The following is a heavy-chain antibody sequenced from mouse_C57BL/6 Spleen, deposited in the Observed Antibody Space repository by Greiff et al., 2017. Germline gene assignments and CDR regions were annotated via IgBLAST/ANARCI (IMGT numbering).Heavy chain of an antibody. CDR1: GYTFTDYN. V-gene: IGHV1-18*01. D-gene: IGHD1-1*01. Sequence: DVQLQESGPELVKPGASVKIPCKASGYTFTDYNMDWVKQSHGKSLEWIGDINPNNGGTIYNQKFKGKATLTVDKSSSTAYMELRSLTSEDTAVYYCARAFYGSQWYFDVWGTGTTVTVSS. CDR2: INPNNGGT. J-gene: IGHJ1*03. CDR3: ARAFYGSQWYFDV.